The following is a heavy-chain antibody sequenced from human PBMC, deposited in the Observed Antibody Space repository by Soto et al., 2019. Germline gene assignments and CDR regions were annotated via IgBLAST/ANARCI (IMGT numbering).Heavy chain of an antibody. CDR2: IYHRVRP. V-gene: IGHV4-31*03. CDR3: ARGVEVSIDYFDS. D-gene: IGHD2-15*01. Sequence: QVQLQASGPGLVKPSETLSLTCTVSGGSISNGYYYWSWVRLNPGKAVEWIGNIYHRVRPYYNPSLTSRIVTTVDPSKTQSSLNRNSVTAAATALYYCARGVEVSIDYFDSWGQGTPLTVSS. J-gene: IGHJ4*02. CDR1: GGSISNGYYY.